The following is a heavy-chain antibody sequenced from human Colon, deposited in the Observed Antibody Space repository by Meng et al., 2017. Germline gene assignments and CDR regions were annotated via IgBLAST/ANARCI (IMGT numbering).Heavy chain of an antibody. CDR1: GFTFSSYA. D-gene: IGHD6-13*01. Sequence: GESLKISCAASGFTFSSYAMHWVRQAPGKGLEWVAVISYDGSNKYYADSVKGRFTISRDNSKNTLYLQMNSLRAEDTAVYYCARAEDSSSWYAPGDDAFDIWGQGTMVTVSS. V-gene: IGHV3-30*04. CDR3: ARAEDSSSWYAPGDDAFDI. J-gene: IGHJ3*02. CDR2: ISYDGSNK.